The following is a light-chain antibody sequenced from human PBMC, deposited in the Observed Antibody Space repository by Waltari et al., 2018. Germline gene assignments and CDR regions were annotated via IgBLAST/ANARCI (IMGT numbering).Light chain of an antibody. V-gene: IGKV1-39*01. J-gene: IGKJ1*01. CDR1: HNIGTF. Sequence: DIQMTQSPVSLSASVGDTVTITCRASHNIGTFLSWYQQRPAKAPTVLIYAASTLQRGVPSRFSGSGSGTDFTLTIFSLQAEDVAVYYCHQHYTTPWTFGQGTQVEL. CDR2: AAS. CDR3: HQHYTTPWT.